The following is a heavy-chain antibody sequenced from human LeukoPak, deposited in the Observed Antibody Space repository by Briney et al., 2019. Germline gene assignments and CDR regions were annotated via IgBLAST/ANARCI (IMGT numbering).Heavy chain of an antibody. V-gene: IGHV3-23*01. D-gene: IGHD3-9*01. J-gene: IGHJ4*02. Sequence: SLRLFCAASGFTFSSYSMRWVRHAQRKGLEWVSAISGSGGSTYYADSVKGRFTISRDNSKNTLYLQMNSLRAEDTAVYYCAKDVAGYDILTGYFCEGGFDYWGQGTLVTVSS. CDR3: AKDVAGYDILTGYFCEGGFDY. CDR1: GFTFSSYS. CDR2: ISGSGGST.